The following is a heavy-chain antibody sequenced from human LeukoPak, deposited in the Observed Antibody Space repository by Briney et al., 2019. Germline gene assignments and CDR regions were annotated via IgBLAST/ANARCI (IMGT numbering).Heavy chain of an antibody. CDR1: GFTFSSYG. CDR3: ARATSLGNWGFFDY. D-gene: IGHD7-27*01. Sequence: PGGSLRLSCAASGFTFSSYGMHWVRQAPGKGLEWVAVIWYDGSNKYYADSVKGRFTISRDNSKNTLYLQMNSLRAEDTAVYYCARATSLGNWGFFDYWGQGTLVTVSS. J-gene: IGHJ4*02. CDR2: IWYDGSNK. V-gene: IGHV3-33*01.